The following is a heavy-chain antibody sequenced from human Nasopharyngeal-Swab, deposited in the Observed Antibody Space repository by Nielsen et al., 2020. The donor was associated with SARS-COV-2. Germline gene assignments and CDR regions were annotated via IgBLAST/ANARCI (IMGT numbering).Heavy chain of an antibody. CDR3: ARSRAALLWFGESRHLFDY. V-gene: IGHV4-34*01. CDR1: GSSFSGYS. Sequence: SETLSLTCAVYGSSFSGYSWSWIRQPPGKGLEWIGEINHSVSTNYHPSLKSRVTISVDTSKNQFSLKLSSVTAADTAVYYCARSRAALLWFGESRHLFDYWGQGTLVTVSS. D-gene: IGHD3-10*01. J-gene: IGHJ4*02. CDR2: INHSVST.